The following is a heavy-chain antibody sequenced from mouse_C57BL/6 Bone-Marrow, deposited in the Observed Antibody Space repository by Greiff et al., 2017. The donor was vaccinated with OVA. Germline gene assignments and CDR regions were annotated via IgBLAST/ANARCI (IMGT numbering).Heavy chain of an antibody. CDR2: IYIGNGYT. CDR1: GYTFTSYG. D-gene: IGHD1-1*02. V-gene: IGHV1-58*01. CDR3: ARGYGGPLWWFDV. J-gene: IGHJ1*03. Sequence: VQLKESGAELVRPGSSVKMSCKTSGYTFTSYGINWVKQRPGQGLEWIGYIYIGNGYTEYNEKFKGKATLTSDTSSSTAYMQLSSLTSEDSAIYFCARGYGGPLWWFDVWGTGTTVTVSS.